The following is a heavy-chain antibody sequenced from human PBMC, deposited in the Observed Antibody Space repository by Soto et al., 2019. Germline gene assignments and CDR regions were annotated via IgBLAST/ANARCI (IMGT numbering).Heavy chain of an antibody. CDR1: GFTFDDYA. CDR2: ISWNSGSI. CDR3: AKVAVAGNLGSSFDI. D-gene: IGHD6-19*01. Sequence: EVQLVESGGGLVQPGRSLRLSCAASGFTFDDYAMHWVRQAPGKGLEWVSGISWNSGSIGYADSVKGRFTISRDNAKNSLYLHMNSLRAEDTALYYCAKVAVAGNLGSSFDIWGQGTMVTVSS. V-gene: IGHV3-9*01. J-gene: IGHJ3*02.